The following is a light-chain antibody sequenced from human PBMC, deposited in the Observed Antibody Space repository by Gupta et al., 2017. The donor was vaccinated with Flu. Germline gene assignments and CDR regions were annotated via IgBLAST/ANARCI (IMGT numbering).Light chain of an antibody. V-gene: IGKV3-20*01. CDR2: GAS. CDR3: QQYGGSPRT. J-gene: IGKJ1*01. Sequence: EIVLTQSTGTLSVSPGERATLSCRASQSVGSGYLAWYQQKPGQPPRLLIYGASNRATGIPDRFSGSGSGTDFSLTISRLEPEDFAVYYCQQYGGSPRTFGQGTKVEIK. CDR1: QSVGSGY.